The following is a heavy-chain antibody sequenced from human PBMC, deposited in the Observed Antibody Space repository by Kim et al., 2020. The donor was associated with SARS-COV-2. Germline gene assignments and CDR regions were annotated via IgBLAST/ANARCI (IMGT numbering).Heavy chain of an antibody. CDR3: TRDLSLLWFGELLPPFGAFDI. D-gene: IGHD3-10*01. CDR2: IRSKAYGGTT. CDR1: GFTFGDYA. V-gene: IGHV3-49*04. J-gene: IGHJ3*02. Sequence: GGSLRLSCTASGFTFGDYAMSWVRQAPGKGLEWVGFIRSKAYGGTTEYAASVKGRFTISRDDSKSIAYLQMNSLKTEDTAVYYCTRDLSLLWFGELLPPFGAFDIWGQGTMVTVSS.